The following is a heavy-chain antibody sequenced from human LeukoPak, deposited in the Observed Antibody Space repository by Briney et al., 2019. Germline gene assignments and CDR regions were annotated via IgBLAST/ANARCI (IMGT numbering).Heavy chain of an antibody. Sequence: MPSETLSLTCTVSGGSISSSSYYWGWIRQPPGKGLEWIGNIYYRGSTYYNPSLKSRITISVDTSKNQFSLKLTSVTAADTAVYYCARLTGGVNDFDYWGQGTLVTVSS. D-gene: IGHD3-16*01. J-gene: IGHJ4*02. CDR3: ARLTGGVNDFDY. CDR2: IYYRGST. V-gene: IGHV4-39*01. CDR1: GGSISSSSYY.